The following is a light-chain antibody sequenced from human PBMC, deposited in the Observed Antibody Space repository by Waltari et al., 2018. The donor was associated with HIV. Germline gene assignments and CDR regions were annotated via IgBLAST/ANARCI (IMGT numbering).Light chain of an antibody. CDR3: SSYTSSRTVV. J-gene: IGLJ2*01. CDR2: DVS. V-gene: IGLV2-14*03. Sequence: QSPLTQPASVSGSPGQSITLSCTGASSDVGRYNYVSWYQHHPGKAPKPIIYDVSNRPSGVSNRFSGSKSGTTASLTISGLQAEDEADYYCSSYTSSRTVVFGGGTKLTVL. CDR1: SSDVGRYNY.